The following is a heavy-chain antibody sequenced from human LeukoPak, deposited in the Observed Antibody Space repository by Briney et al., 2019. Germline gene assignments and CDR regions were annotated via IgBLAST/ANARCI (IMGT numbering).Heavy chain of an antibody. J-gene: IGHJ4*02. CDR3: TRNRGIATAGILQAPHDY. CDR2: IRSKRYGETT. V-gene: IGHV3-49*04. D-gene: IGHD6-13*01. Sequence: GRSLRLSCAASGFAFGDYAMSWVRQAPGGGLEWVGVIRSKRYGETTEYAASAKGRFTISRDDSKNIVYLQMNSLKVEDTALYYCTRNRGIATAGILQAPHDYWGEGTHVTVSS. CDR1: GFAFGDYA.